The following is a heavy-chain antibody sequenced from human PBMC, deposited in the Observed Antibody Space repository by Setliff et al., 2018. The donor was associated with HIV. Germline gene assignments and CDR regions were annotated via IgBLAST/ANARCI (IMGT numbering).Heavy chain of an antibody. CDR2: ISSSGSTI. V-gene: IGHV3-48*03. J-gene: IGHJ4*02. Sequence: PGGSLRLSCAASGFIFSSYEMNWVRQAPGKGLEWVSYISSSGSTIYYADSVEGRFTISRDNAKNSLYLQMNSLRAEDTAVYYCARESRPYYFDYWGQGTLVTVSS. CDR1: GFIFSSYE. CDR3: ARESRPYYFDY.